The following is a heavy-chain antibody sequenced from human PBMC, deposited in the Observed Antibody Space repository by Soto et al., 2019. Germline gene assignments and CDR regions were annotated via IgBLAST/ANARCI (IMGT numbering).Heavy chain of an antibody. D-gene: IGHD2-2*01. CDR2: MYHSGST. CDR1: GVFISSGGYS. CDR3: AGVPAY. V-gene: IGHV4-30-2*01. J-gene: IGHJ4*02. Sequence: SETLSLTCAVSGVFISSGGYSWSWIRQPPGKGLEWIGYMYHSGSTYYNPSLKSRVTISIDRSKNQFSLKLSSVTAADTAVYYCAGVPAYWGQGILVSVSS.